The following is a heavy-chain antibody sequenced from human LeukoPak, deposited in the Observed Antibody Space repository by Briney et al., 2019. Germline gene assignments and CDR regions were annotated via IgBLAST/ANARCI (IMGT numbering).Heavy chain of an antibody. J-gene: IGHJ4*02. CDR3: ARAPLGRWLQFDY. V-gene: IGHV1-69*05. CDR1: GGTFSSYA. CDR2: IIPIFGTA. Sequence: SVKVSCKASGGTFSSYAISWVRQAPGQGLEWMGGIIPIFGTANYAQKFQGRVTITTDESTSTAFMELSSLRSEDTAVYYCARAPLGRWLQFDYWGQGTLVTVSS. D-gene: IGHD5-24*01.